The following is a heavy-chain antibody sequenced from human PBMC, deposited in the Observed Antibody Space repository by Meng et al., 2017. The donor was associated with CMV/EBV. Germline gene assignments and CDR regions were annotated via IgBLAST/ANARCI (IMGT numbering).Heavy chain of an antibody. V-gene: IGHV3-30-3*01. CDR2: ISYDGSNK. CDR3: ASGGLGARYYYYGMDV. CDR1: GFTFSSYA. J-gene: IGHJ6*02. D-gene: IGHD1-26*01. Sequence: GGSLRLSCAASGFTFSSYAMHWVRQAPGKGLEWVAVISYDGSNKYYADSVKGRFTISRDNSKNTLYLQMNSLRAEDTAVYYCASGGLGARYYYYGMDVWGQGTTVTVSS.